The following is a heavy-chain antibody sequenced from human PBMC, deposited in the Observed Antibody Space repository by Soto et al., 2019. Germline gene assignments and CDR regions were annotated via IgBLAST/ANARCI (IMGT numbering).Heavy chain of an antibody. Sequence: SVKVSCKASGGTFSSYAISWVRQAPGQGLEWMGGIIPIFGTANYAQKFQGRVTITADESTSTAYMELSSLRSQATAVSYFACFGDSSLDYWGQGTLVTVSS. J-gene: IGHJ4*02. V-gene: IGHV1-69*13. CDR1: GGTFSSYA. CDR2: IIPIFGTA. D-gene: IGHD3-22*01. CDR3: ACFGDSSLDY.